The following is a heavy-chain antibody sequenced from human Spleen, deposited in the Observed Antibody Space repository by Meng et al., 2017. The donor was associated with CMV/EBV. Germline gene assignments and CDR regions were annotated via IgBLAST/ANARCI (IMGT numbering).Heavy chain of an antibody. CDR3: ARGSGSLYYYYGMDV. V-gene: IGHV3-13*01. CDR2: IGTAGDT. J-gene: IGHJ6*02. D-gene: IGHD3-10*01. CDR1: GFTFSSYD. Sequence: GESLKISCAACGFTFSSYDMHWVRQATGKGLEWVSAIGTAGDTYYPGSVKGRFTISRDNAKNSLYLQMNSLRAEDTAVYYCARGSGSLYYYYGMDVWGQGTTVTVSS.